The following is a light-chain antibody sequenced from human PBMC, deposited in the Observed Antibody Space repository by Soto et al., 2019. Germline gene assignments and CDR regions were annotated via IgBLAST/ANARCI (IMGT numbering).Light chain of an antibody. J-gene: IGLJ1*01. CDR3: CSYAGSNYV. CDR1: SSDVGNYNL. V-gene: IGLV2-23*02. CDR2: EVS. Sequence: QSALTQPASVSESPGQSITISCTGTSSDVGNYNLVSWYQHHPGKAPKLMIYEVSKRPSGVSNRFSGSKSGDTASLTISGLQAEDEADYYCCSYAGSNYVFGTGTKVT.